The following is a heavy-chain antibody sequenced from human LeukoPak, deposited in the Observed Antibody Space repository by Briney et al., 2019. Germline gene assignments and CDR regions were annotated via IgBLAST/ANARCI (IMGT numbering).Heavy chain of an antibody. J-gene: IGHJ4*02. V-gene: IGHV1-69*13. Sequence: GASVKVSCKASGGTFSSYAISWVRQAPGQGLEWMGGIIPIFGTANYAQKFRGRVTITADESTSTAYMELSSLRSEDTAVYYCAREPTGYETPNWGQGTLVTVSS. CDR1: GGTFSSYA. D-gene: IGHD4-23*01. CDR3: AREPTGYETPN. CDR2: IIPIFGTA.